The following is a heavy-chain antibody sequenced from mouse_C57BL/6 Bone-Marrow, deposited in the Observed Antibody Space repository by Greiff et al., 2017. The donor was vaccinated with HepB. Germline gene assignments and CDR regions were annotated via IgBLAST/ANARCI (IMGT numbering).Heavy chain of an antibody. J-gene: IGHJ4*01. D-gene: IGHD2-5*01. CDR3: ARDYYSNYVSYAMDY. CDR1: GYTFTSYT. V-gene: IGHV1-4*01. Sequence: VQLQESGAELARPGASVKMSCKASGYTFTSYTMHWVKQRPGQGLEWIGYINPSSGYTKYNQKFKDKATLTADKSSSTAYMELRSLTSEDSAVYYCARDYYSNYVSYAMDYWGQGTSVTVSS. CDR2: INPSSGYT.